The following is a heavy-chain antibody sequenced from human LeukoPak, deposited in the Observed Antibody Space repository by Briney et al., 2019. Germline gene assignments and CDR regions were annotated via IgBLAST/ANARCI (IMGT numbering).Heavy chain of an antibody. J-gene: IGHJ4*02. V-gene: IGHV4-59*08. CDR3: ARHPY. Sequence: SETLSLTCAVSGGSISSYYWSWIRQPPGKGLEWIGYCHYSGSANYNPSLKSRVTTSVDTSKDQFSLRLSSVTAADTAVYYCARHPYWGQGTLVTVSS. CDR2: CHYSGSA. CDR1: GGSISSYY.